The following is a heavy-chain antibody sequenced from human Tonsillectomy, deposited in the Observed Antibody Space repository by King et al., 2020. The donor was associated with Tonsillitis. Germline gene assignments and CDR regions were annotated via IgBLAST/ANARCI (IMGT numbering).Heavy chain of an antibody. CDR2: IYPGDSDT. CDR1: GYSFTSYW. D-gene: IGHD2-15*01. J-gene: IGHJ6*02. CDR3: ARHSRYCSGGSCYYYYYGMDV. Sequence: QLVQSGAEVKKPGESLKISCKGSGYSFTSYWIGWVRQMPGKGLEWMGIIYPGDSDTRYSPSFQGQVTISADKSISTAYLQWSSLKASDTAMYYSARHSRYCSGGSCYYYYYGMDVWGQGTTVTVSS. V-gene: IGHV5-51*01.